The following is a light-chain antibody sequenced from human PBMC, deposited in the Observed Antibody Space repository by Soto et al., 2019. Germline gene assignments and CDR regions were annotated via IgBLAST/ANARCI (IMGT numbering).Light chain of an antibody. J-gene: IGKJ1*01. V-gene: IGKV3-15*01. CDR1: QSVSSN. CDR3: QQYNNWPPWT. CDR2: DAS. Sequence: EIVMTQSPATLSVSPWERATLSCRASQSVSSNLAWYQQKPGQAPRLLIYDASTRATGIPARFSGSGSGTKFTLTISSLQSEDFAVYYCQQYNNWPPWTFGQGTKVDIK.